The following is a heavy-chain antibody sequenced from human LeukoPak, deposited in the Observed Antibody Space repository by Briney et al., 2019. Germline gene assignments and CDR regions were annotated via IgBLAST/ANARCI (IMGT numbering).Heavy chain of an antibody. Sequence: PSETLSLTCAVYGGSSSGYYWSWIRQPPGKGLEWIGEINHSGSTNYNPSLKSRVTISVDTSKNQFSLKLSSVTAADTAVYYCARGRSCDYVWGSYGVSAPYYYYGMDVWGKGTTVTVSS. CDR1: GGSSSGYY. CDR2: INHSGST. J-gene: IGHJ6*04. V-gene: IGHV4-34*01. CDR3: ARGRSCDYVWGSYGVSAPYYYYGMDV. D-gene: IGHD3-16*01.